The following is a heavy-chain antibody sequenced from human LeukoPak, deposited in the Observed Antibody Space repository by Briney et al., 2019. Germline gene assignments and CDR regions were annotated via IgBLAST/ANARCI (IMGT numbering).Heavy chain of an antibody. CDR1: GFTFSSYA. Sequence: PGGSLRLSCAASGFTFSSYAMSWVRQAPGKGLEWVSYISSSGRTIYYADSVKGRFTISRDNAKNSLYLQMNSLRAEDTAVYYCARDYGTLDYWGQGTLVTVSS. CDR3: ARDYGTLDY. J-gene: IGHJ4*02. D-gene: IGHD1-14*01. CDR2: ISSSGRTI. V-gene: IGHV3-48*04.